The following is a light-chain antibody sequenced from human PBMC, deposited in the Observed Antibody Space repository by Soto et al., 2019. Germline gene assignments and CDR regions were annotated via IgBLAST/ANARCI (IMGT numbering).Light chain of an antibody. CDR3: QKYYTAPET. J-gene: IGKJ1*01. Sequence: DIQMTQSPSSLSASVGDRVTITCRASQGISSYLAWYQQKPGKVPKVLIYAASTLQSGVPSRFSGSGSGTEFTLTIRNLQPEDVATYYCQKYYTAPETFGQGTKVEIK. CDR2: AAS. V-gene: IGKV1-27*01. CDR1: QGISSY.